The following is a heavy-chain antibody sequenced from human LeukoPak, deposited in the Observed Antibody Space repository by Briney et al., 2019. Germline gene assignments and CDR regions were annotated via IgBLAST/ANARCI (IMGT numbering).Heavy chain of an antibody. CDR2: ISSSNSYI. D-gene: IGHD3-9*01. Sequence: GGSLRLACAASGYTFSSYSMNWVRQAPGRGLEWVSSISSSNSYIYYADSVKGRFTISRDNAKNSLYLQMNSLRAEDTAVYYCARTLSLDYDILTGPPTGYWGQGTLVTVSS. V-gene: IGHV3-21*01. CDR3: ARTLSLDYDILTGPPTGY. CDR1: GYTFSSYS. J-gene: IGHJ4*02.